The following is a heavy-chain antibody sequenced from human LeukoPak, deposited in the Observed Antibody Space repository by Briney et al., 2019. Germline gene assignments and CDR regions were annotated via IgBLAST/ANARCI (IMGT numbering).Heavy chain of an antibody. Sequence: SVKVSCKASGGTFSNYASSWVRQAPGQGLEWMGRIIPILGIANYAQKFQGRVTITADKSTSTAYMELSSLRSEDTAVYYCASPRPRIAVAVPDAFDIWGQGTMVTVSS. J-gene: IGHJ3*02. CDR2: IIPILGIA. D-gene: IGHD6-19*01. CDR3: ASPRPRIAVAVPDAFDI. CDR1: GGTFSNYA. V-gene: IGHV1-69*04.